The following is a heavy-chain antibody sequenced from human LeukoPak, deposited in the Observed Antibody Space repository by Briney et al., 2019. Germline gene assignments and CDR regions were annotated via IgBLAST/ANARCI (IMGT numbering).Heavy chain of an antibody. CDR1: GFTFSSRS. CDR3: AKDWHNGDDPLFDY. V-gene: IGHV3-7*05. CDR2: ITREGSAA. J-gene: IGHJ4*02. D-gene: IGHD2-8*01. Sequence: GGSLRLSCVVSGFTFSSRSMSWVRQAPGKGLEWVADITREGSAAYYVDSVKGRFSISRDNAKNSLYLQMNSLRAEDTAVYYCAKDWHNGDDPLFDYWGQGTVVTVSS.